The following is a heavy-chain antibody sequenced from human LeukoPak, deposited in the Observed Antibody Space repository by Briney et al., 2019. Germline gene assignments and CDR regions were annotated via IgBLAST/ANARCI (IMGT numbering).Heavy chain of an antibody. J-gene: IGHJ4*02. CDR1: GFTFSTYN. CDR3: ARDFSF. D-gene: IGHD2/OR15-2a*01. CDR2: ISSSSTTI. Sequence: GGSLRLSCAASGFTFSTYNMNWVRQAPGKGLEWVSYISSSSTTIYYADSVKGRFTISRDNAKNSLHLQMSSLRAEDTAVYYCARDFSFWGQGTLVTVSS. V-gene: IGHV3-48*04.